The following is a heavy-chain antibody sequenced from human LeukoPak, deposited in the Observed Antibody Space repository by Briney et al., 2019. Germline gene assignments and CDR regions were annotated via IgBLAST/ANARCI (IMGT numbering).Heavy chain of an antibody. V-gene: IGHV3-23*01. CDR2: ISGSGGST. Sequence: GGSLRLSCAASGFTFSSYAMSWVRQAPGKGLEWVSAISGSGGSTYYADSVKGRFTISRDNSKNTLYLQMNSLRAEDTAVYYCAKDLGSYSGSWKDDAFDIWGQGTMVTVSS. CDR3: AKDLGSYSGSWKDDAFDI. D-gene: IGHD6-13*01. J-gene: IGHJ3*02. CDR1: GFTFSSYA.